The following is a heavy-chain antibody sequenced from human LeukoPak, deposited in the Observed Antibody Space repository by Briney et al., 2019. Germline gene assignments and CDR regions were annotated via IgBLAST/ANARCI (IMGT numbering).Heavy chain of an antibody. Sequence: GGSLRLSWGAPGFTFSSYAMSWVRQAPGKGLEWISSFTGTGNYIHYADSVKGRFTISGDNAKNSVYLQMNSLRAEDTAMYFCARDVGLGKGGFDYWGQGALVTVSS. D-gene: IGHD1-26*01. J-gene: IGHJ4*02. V-gene: IGHV3-21*01. CDR2: FTGTGNYI. CDR1: GFTFSSYA. CDR3: ARDVGLGKGGFDY.